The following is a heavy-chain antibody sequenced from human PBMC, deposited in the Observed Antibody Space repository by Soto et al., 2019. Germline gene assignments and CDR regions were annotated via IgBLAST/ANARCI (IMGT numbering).Heavy chain of an antibody. J-gene: IGHJ4*02. V-gene: IGHV3-23*01. CDR3: AAIRF. Sequence: EVQLLESGGGLVQPGGSLRLFCVVSGFTFSSYAMSWVRQAPGKGLEWVSLISGTGSTTYYADSVKGRFTISRDNSKNTLYLQMSSLRADDTAVYYCAAIRFWGQGTLVTVSS. CDR2: ISGTGSTT. CDR1: GFTFSSYA.